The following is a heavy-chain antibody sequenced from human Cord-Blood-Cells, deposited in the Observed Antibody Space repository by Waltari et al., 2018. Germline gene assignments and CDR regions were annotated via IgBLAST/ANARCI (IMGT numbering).Heavy chain of an antibody. V-gene: IGHV1-69*09. Sequence: QVQLVQSGAEVKKPGSSVKVSCKASGGTFSSSAISWVRQAPGQGLEWMGRIIPILGIANYAQKFQGRVTITADKSTSTAYMELSSLRSEDTAVYYCARVNPSATLLWFGELVGWGQGTLVTVSS. CDR2: IIPILGIA. D-gene: IGHD3-10*01. CDR3: ARVNPSATLLWFGELVG. CDR1: GGTFSSSA. J-gene: IGHJ4*02.